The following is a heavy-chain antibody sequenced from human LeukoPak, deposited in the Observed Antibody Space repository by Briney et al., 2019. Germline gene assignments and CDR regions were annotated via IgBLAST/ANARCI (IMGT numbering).Heavy chain of an antibody. D-gene: IGHD5-18*01. CDR1: GGTFSSYA. V-gene: IGHV1-69*13. Sequence: SVKVSCKASGGTFSSYAISWVRQAPGQGLEWMGGIIPIFGTANYAQKFQGRVTITADESTSTAYMEPSSLRSEDTAVYYCARRDTAMAREYDYWGQGTLVTVSS. CDR3: ARRDTAMAREYDY. J-gene: IGHJ4*02. CDR2: IIPIFGTA.